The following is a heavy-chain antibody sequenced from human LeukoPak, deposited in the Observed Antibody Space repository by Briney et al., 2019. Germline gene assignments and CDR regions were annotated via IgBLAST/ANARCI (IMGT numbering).Heavy chain of an antibody. J-gene: IGHJ4*02. CDR1: GFTFSSYG. CDR3: ARDYYDSSGYYYPYYFDY. CDR2: IWYDGSNK. D-gene: IGHD3-22*01. V-gene: IGHV3-33*01. Sequence: GGSLILSCAASGFTFSSYGMHWVRQAPGKGLEWVAVIWYDGSNKYYADPVKGRFTISRDNSKNTLYLQMNSLRAEDTAVYYCARDYYDSSGYYYPYYFDYWGQGTLVTVSS.